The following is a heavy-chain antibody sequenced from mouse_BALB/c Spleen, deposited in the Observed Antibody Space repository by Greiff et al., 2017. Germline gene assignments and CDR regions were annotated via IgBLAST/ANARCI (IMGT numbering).Heavy chain of an antibody. Sequence: VQLKQSGAELVKPGASVKLSCTASGFNIKDTYMHWVKQRPEQGLEWIGRIDPANGNTKYDPKFQGKATITADTSSNTAYLQLSSLTSEDTAVYYCARTAKGNYFDYWGQGTTLTVSS. CDR1: GFNIKDTY. CDR3: ARTAKGNYFDY. J-gene: IGHJ2*01. V-gene: IGHV14-3*02. CDR2: IDPANGNT. D-gene: IGHD1-2*01.